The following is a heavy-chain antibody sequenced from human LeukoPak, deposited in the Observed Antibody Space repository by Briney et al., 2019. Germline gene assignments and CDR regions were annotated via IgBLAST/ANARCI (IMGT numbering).Heavy chain of an antibody. CDR3: ARDSITSGGFTFDF. Sequence: ASVKVSCKASGYTFTNYYMHWVRQAPGQGLEWVGRVNPNGFSTTYAQKFQGRVTMTSDTSTTTVYMDLSSLRSEDTAVYYCARDSITSGGFTFDFWGQGTLVTVSS. CDR1: GYTFTNYY. V-gene: IGHV1-46*01. J-gene: IGHJ4*02. D-gene: IGHD3-16*01. CDR2: VNPNGFST.